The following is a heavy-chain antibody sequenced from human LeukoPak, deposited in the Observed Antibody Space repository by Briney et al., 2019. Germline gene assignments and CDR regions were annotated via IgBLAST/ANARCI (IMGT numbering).Heavy chain of an antibody. CDR2: IIPIFGTA. J-gene: IGHJ6*02. V-gene: IGHV1-69*13. Sequence: GASVKVSCKASGGTFSSYAISWVRQAPGQGLEWMGGIIPIFGTANYVQKFQGRVTITADESTSTAYMELSSLRSEDTAVYYCAREGAIVVVPAAMKDHYYGMDVWGQGTTVTVSS. D-gene: IGHD2-2*01. CDR3: AREGAIVVVPAAMKDHYYGMDV. CDR1: GGTFSSYA.